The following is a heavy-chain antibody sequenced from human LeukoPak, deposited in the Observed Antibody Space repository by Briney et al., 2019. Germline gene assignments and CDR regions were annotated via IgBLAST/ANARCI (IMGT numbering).Heavy chain of an antibody. D-gene: IGHD6-13*01. CDR2: ISGNGGST. Sequence: PGGSLRLSCAASEFTFSSYALTWVRQAPGKGLEWVSAISGNGGSTNYAGSVKGRFTISRDNSKNTLYLQVNSLRAEDTAVYYCAKYRSAWSFDYWGQGTLVTVSS. CDR3: AKYRSAWSFDY. V-gene: IGHV3-23*01. CDR1: EFTFSSYA. J-gene: IGHJ4*02.